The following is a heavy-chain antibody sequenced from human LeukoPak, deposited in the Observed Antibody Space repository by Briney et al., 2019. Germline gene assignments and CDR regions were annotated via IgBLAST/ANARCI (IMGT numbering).Heavy chain of an antibody. CDR1: GFTLDDYG. CDR2: IGWSGSST. Sequence: GGSLRLPCAASGFTLDDYGMSWVRQAPGKGLEWVSGIGWSGSSTGYADSVKGRFTISMDNAKNSLYLQLNSLRAEDTAFYYCARDRASGWYRGDYDYWGQGTLVTVSS. D-gene: IGHD6-19*01. V-gene: IGHV3-20*04. CDR3: ARDRASGWYRGDYDY. J-gene: IGHJ4*02.